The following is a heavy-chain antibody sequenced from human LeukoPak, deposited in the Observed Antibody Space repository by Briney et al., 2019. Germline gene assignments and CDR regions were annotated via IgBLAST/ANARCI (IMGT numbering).Heavy chain of an antibody. J-gene: IGHJ4*02. V-gene: IGHV4-59*11. CDR1: GASITGHY. D-gene: IGHD5-18*01. Sequence: PSETLSLTCTVSGASITGHYWSWIRQPPGKGLEWIGFIYYSGTTNHNPSLKSRVTISVDTSKNQFSLKLSSVTAADTAVYYCARALNRGYSYGSLVSWGQGTLVTVSS. CDR2: IYYSGTT. CDR3: ARALNRGYSYGSLVS.